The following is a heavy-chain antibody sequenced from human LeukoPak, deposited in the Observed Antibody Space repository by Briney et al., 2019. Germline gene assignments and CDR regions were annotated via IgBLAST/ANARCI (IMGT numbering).Heavy chain of an antibody. CDR1: GFTFSSYE. J-gene: IGHJ4*02. CDR2: ISSSGSTI. CDR3: ARDSGERRPSDY. D-gene: IGHD3-10*01. V-gene: IGHV3-48*03. Sequence: PGGSLRLSCAASGFTFSSYEVNWVRQAPGKGLEWVSYISSSGSTIYYADSVKGRFTISRDNAKNSLYLQMNSLRAEDTAVYYCARDSGERRPSDYWGQGTLVTVSS.